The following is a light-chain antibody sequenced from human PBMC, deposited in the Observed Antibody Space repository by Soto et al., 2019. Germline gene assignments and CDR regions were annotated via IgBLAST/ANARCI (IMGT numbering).Light chain of an antibody. J-gene: IGLJ2*01. CDR3: SSYTSRSTPV. CDR1: SSDVGGYNY. V-gene: IGLV2-14*01. Sequence: QSALTQPASVSGSPGQSITISCTGTSSDVGGYNYVSWYQQLPGKAPKLMIYEVSNRPSGVSNRFSGSKSGNTASLTISELQAEDEADYYCSSYTSRSTPVFGGGTKVTVL. CDR2: EVS.